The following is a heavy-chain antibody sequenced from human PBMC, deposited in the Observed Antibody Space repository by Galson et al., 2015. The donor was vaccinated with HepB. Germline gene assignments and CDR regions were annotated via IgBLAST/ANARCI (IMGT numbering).Heavy chain of an antibody. CDR3: AKSGASGFSSTWNSDH. CDR2: ISGSGGST. Sequence: SLRLSCAASGFTFSSYAMIWVRQAPGKGLEWVSVISGSGGSTYYANSVKGRFIISRDNSKNTLYLHMNGLRAEDTAIYYCAKSGASGFSSTWNSDHWGQGSLVTVSS. CDR1: GFTFSSYA. J-gene: IGHJ4*02. V-gene: IGHV3-23*01. D-gene: IGHD6-13*01.